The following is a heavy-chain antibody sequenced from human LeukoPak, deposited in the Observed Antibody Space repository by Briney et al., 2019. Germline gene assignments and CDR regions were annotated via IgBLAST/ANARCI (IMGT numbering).Heavy chain of an antibody. CDR1: GFTFSSHAM. Sequence: GSLRLSCAASGFTFSSHAMSWVRQAPGKGLEWIGSMYSSGSTYYNPSLKSRVTISVDTSKNQFSLKLSSVTAADTAVYYCARGPPDCSSTSCYAFDAFGIWGQGTMVTVSS. J-gene: IGHJ3*02. D-gene: IGHD2-2*01. V-gene: IGHV4-4*02. CDR3: ARGPPDCSSTSCYAFDAFGI. CDR2: MYSSGST.